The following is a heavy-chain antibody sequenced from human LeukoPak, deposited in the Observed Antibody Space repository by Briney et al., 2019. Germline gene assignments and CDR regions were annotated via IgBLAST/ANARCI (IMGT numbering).Heavy chain of an antibody. Sequence: GGSLRLSCAASGFTVSTYYMTWVRQAPGKGLECVSVIYSGGSTYYADSVKGRFTVSRDNSKNTLYLQMNSLRAEDTAMYYCARGLGYCTSTTCLLPFDYWGQGTLVTVTS. CDR3: ARGLGYCTSTTCLLPFDY. J-gene: IGHJ4*02. CDR1: GFTVSTYY. CDR2: IYSGGST. V-gene: IGHV3-53*01. D-gene: IGHD2-2*01.